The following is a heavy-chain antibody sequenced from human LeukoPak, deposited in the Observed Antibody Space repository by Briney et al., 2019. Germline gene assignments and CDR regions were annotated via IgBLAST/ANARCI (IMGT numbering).Heavy chain of an antibody. J-gene: IGHJ5*02. Sequence: GGSLRLSCVAAGFTFSSSWMSWVRQAPGGGLEFVANINPDESTKNYVDSVKGRFTISRDNAKNSLYLQMNSLRAEDTAVYYCARCIAAAGTYWFDPWGQGTLVTVSS. V-gene: IGHV3-7*03. CDR1: GFTFSSSW. CDR2: INPDESTK. CDR3: ARCIAAAGTYWFDP. D-gene: IGHD6-13*01.